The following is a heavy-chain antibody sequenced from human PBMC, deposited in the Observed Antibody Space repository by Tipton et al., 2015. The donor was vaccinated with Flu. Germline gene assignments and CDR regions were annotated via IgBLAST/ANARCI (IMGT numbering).Heavy chain of an antibody. J-gene: IGHJ1*01. Sequence: TLSLTCTVSGASISSESYYWGWIRQPPGKGLEWIGNIYHSGSTNYNPPLKSRVTISLDKSKNQFSLKLSSVTAADTAVYYCARYGTYDGSRYFQHWGQGTLVTVSS. CDR3: ARYGTYDGSRYFQH. V-gene: IGHV4-39*07. CDR1: GASISSESYY. D-gene: IGHD1-26*01. CDR2: IYHSGST.